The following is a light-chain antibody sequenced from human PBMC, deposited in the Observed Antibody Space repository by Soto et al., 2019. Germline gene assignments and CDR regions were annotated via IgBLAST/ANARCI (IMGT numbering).Light chain of an antibody. V-gene: IGKV1-5*01. Sequence: DIQMTQSPSTLSASVGVRVTITCRASQYISSWLAWYQQKPGKAPNLLIYDTSSLESGVPSRFSGSVSGTEFTLTISSLQPDDSATYYCLQYNSYSPTFGQGTKVEIK. CDR3: LQYNSYSPT. CDR2: DTS. J-gene: IGKJ1*01. CDR1: QYISSW.